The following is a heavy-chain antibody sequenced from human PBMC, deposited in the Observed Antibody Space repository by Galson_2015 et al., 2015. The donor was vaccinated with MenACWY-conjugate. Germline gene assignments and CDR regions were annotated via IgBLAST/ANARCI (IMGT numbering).Heavy chain of an antibody. Sequence: PALVKPTQTLTLTCTFSGFSLSTSGMCVSWIRQPPGKALEWLALIDWDDDKYYSTSLKTRLTISKDTSKNQVVLTMTNMDPVDTAAYYCARTQIVVVPAAKNYYYYMDVWGKGTTVTVSS. V-gene: IGHV2-70*01. CDR1: GFSLSTSGMC. J-gene: IGHJ6*03. CDR3: ARTQIVVVPAAKNYYYYMDV. D-gene: IGHD2-2*01. CDR2: IDWDDDK.